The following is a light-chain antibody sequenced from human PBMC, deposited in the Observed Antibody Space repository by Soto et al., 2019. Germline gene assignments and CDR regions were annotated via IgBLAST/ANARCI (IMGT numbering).Light chain of an antibody. CDR3: QQNNKWPPVT. CDR1: QTISND. J-gene: IGKJ4*01. V-gene: IGKV3-15*01. Sequence: EVVMTQSPATVSVSPGEGVTLSCRASQTISNDLAWYQQKPGQAPRLLIYGASTRATGVPARFSGGGSGTEFPLTLRSLAAEDFSFYYCQQNNKWPPVTFGGGTKVEIK. CDR2: GAS.